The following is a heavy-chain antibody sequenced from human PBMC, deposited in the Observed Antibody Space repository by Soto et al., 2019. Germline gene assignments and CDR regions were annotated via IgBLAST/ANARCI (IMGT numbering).Heavy chain of an antibody. CDR1: GFTFSDYY. Sequence: QVQLVESGGGLVKPDGSLRLSCAASGFTFSDYYMSWIRQAPGKGLESVPYITSSSAYTKYADSVKGRFTISGDNAKNSLYLQMTSLRAEDTSVYYCARLGGSVVPAAYVDYWGQGTLVAVSS. V-gene: IGHV3-11*06. CDR2: ITSSSAYT. J-gene: IGHJ4*02. D-gene: IGHD2-2*01. CDR3: ARLGGSVVPAAYVDY.